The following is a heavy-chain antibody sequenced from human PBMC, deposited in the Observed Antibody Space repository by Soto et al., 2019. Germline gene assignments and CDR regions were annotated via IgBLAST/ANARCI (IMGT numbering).Heavy chain of an antibody. CDR2: ISWDGGST. CDR3: AIGARIPPYDFWSGYSY. D-gene: IGHD3-3*01. Sequence: PXVSLRLSCAASGFTFDDYAMHWVRQAPGKGLEWVSLISWDGGSTYYADSVKGRFTISRDNSKNSLYLQMNSLRAEDTALYYCAIGARIPPYDFWSGYSYWGQGTLVTVSS. J-gene: IGHJ4*02. V-gene: IGHV3-43D*04. CDR1: GFTFDDYA.